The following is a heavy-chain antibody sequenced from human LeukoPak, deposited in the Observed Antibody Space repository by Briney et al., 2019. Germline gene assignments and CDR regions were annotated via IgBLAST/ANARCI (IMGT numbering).Heavy chain of an antibody. CDR3: ARASQDYYYYMDV. CDR1: GYSISSGYY. V-gene: IGHV4-38-2*01. J-gene: IGHJ6*03. CDR2: IYHSAST. Sequence: SETLSLTCAVSGYSISSGYYWGWIRPPPGKGLEGIGSIYHSASTYYTPSLKSRVTISVDTSKNQFSLKLSSVTAADTAVYYCARASQDYYYYMDVWGKGTTVTVSS.